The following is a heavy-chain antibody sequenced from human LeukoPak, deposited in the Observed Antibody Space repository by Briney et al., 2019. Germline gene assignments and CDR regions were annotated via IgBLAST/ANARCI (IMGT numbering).Heavy chain of an antibody. CDR2: IYTSGST. Sequence: SETLSLTCTVSGGSISSYYWSWIRQPPGKGLEWIGYIYTSGSTNYNPSLKGRVTISVDTSKNQFSLELSSVTAADTAVYYCARLSHYYYYYYMDVWGKGTTVTVSS. CDR1: GGSISSYY. V-gene: IGHV4-4*09. J-gene: IGHJ6*03. CDR3: ARLSHYYYYYYMDV.